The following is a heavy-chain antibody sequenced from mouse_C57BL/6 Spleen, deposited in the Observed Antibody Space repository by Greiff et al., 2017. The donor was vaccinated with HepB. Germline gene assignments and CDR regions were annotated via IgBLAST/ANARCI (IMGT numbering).Heavy chain of an antibody. V-gene: IGHV1-62-3*01. CDR3: ARTGNFDY. D-gene: IGHD4-1*01. J-gene: IGHJ2*01. CDR1: GYTFTSYW. CDR2: IHPNSGST. Sequence: QVQLQQPGAELVKPGASVKLSCKASGYTFTSYWMHWVKQRPGRGLEWIGRIHPNSGSTNYNEKFKSQATLTVDKSSSTAYMQLSSLTSEDSAVYYCARTGNFDYWGQGTTLTVSS.